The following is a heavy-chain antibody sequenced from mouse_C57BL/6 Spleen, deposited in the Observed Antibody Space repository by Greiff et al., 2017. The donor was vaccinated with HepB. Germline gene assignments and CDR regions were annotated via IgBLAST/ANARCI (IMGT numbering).Heavy chain of an antibody. D-gene: IGHD2-1*01. J-gene: IGHJ3*01. CDR3: TRSGAMEIYYGNFAWFAY. Sequence: QVQLKESGAELVRPGASVTLSCKASGYTFTDYEMHWVKQTPVHGLEWIGAIDPETGGTAYNQKFKGKAILTADKSSSTAYMELRSLTSEDSAVYYCTRSGAMEIYYGNFAWFAYWGQGTQVTVSA. V-gene: IGHV1-15*01. CDR1: GYTFTDYE. CDR2: IDPETGGT.